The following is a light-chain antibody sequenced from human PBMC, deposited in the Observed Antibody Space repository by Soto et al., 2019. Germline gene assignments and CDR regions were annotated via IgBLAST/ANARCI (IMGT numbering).Light chain of an antibody. CDR1: QSVSSY. CDR3: QQRSNWPT. V-gene: IGKV3-11*01. Sequence: EIVLTQSPATLSLSPGERATLSCRASQSVSSYLAWYQQKPGQAPRLLIYDASNRATGIPARFSGSGSGTDFTLTISSLEPEDFAVYYCQQRSNWPTFXQGTKV. J-gene: IGKJ1*01. CDR2: DAS.